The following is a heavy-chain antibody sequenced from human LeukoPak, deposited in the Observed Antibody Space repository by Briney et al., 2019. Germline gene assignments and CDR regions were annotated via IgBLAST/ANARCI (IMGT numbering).Heavy chain of an antibody. CDR3: ARGAPYYDSSGYYPHFDY. V-gene: IGHV3-30*02. J-gene: IGHJ4*02. D-gene: IGHD3-22*01. Sequence: GGSLRLSCAASGFSFNNYGMHWVRHTPSKGLEWVAFIRFDETEKFYADSVKGRFTISRDNSRNTVSLQLSNLRTEDTAVYYCARGAPYYDSSGYYPHFDYWGQGTLVTVSS. CDR2: IRFDETEK. CDR1: GFSFNNYG.